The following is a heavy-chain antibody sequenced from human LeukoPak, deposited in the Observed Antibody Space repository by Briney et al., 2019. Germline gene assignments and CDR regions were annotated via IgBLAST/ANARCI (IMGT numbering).Heavy chain of an antibody. J-gene: IGHJ6*03. CDR2: IYYDGNNK. CDR3: AKDKEVELPPYYYYMDV. V-gene: IGHV3-30*18. Sequence: PGGSLRLSCAASGFTFSIYDMYWVRQAPGKGLEWVAAIYYDGNNKYYADSVKGRFTISRDNSRNTLYVQMNSLRAEDTAVYYCAKDKEVELPPYYYYMDVWGKGTTVTVSS. D-gene: IGHD1-7*01. CDR1: GFTFSIYD.